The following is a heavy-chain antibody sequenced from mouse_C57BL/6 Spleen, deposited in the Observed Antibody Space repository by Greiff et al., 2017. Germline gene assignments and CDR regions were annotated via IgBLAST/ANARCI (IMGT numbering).Heavy chain of an antibody. CDR1: GFSLTSYG. Sequence: VQLQQSGPGLVQPSQSLSITCTVSGFSLTSYGVHWVRPSPGKGLEWLGVIWSGGSTDYNAAFISRLSISKDNSKSQVFFKMNSLQADDTAIYYCARNPGSLHYFDYWGQGTTLTVSS. D-gene: IGHD3-1*01. CDR2: IWSGGST. V-gene: IGHV2-2*01. J-gene: IGHJ2*01. CDR3: ARNPGSLHYFDY.